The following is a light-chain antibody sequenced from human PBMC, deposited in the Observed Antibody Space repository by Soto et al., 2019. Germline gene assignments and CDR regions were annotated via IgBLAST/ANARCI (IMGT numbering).Light chain of an antibody. Sequence: DIVMTQSPDSLAVSLGERVTINCKSSQSVLYSSNNKNYLAWHQQKPGQPPKLLIYWASTRESGVPDRFSGSGSGTDFTLTISSLQAEDVAVYYCQQHYSSPHTFGQGTKVEIK. V-gene: IGKV4-1*01. CDR2: WAS. CDR3: QQHYSSPHT. J-gene: IGKJ2*01. CDR1: QSVLYSSNNKNY.